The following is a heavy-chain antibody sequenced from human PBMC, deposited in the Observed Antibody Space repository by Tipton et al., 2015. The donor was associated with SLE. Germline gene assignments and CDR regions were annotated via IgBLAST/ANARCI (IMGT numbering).Heavy chain of an antibody. CDR3: ARGGTARTLLS. Sequence: TLSLTCTVSGGSISSGSYYWSWIRQPAGKGLEWIGYIYHSGSTYYNPSLKSRVTISVDKSKNQFSLKLSSVTAADTAVYYCARGGTARTLLSWGQGTLVTVSS. CDR1: GGSISSGSYY. V-gene: IGHV4-61*10. D-gene: IGHD3-16*01. J-gene: IGHJ4*02. CDR2: IYHSGST.